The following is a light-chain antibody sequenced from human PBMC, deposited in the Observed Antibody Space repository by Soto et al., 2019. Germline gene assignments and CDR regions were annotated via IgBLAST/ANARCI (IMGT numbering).Light chain of an antibody. V-gene: IGLV2-23*02. CDR3: CSYAGSSTLV. CDR2: EVS. J-gene: IGLJ2*01. Sequence: QSAPTQPPSGSGSRGQSTTISYPGTSRDVGSYNLVSRYQQHPGKAPKLMIYEVSKRPSGVSNRFSGSKSGNTASLTISGLQAEDEADYYCCSYAGSSTLVFGGGTKVTVL. CDR1: SRDVGSYNL.